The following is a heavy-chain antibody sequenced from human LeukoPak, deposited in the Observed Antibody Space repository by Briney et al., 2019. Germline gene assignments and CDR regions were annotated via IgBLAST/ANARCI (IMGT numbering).Heavy chain of an antibody. V-gene: IGHV4-59*08. CDR1: GGSISSYY. D-gene: IGHD5-18*01. CDR3: ARGVHRIQLWFNWFDP. J-gene: IGHJ5*02. CDR2: IYSSGST. Sequence: SETLSLTCTVSGGSISSYYWIWLRQPPGKGLEGIGYIYSSGSTNYHPSLTRRLTISVDASKNQFSLQLTSATAADTAVDYCARGVHRIQLWFNWFDPWGQGTPVTVSS.